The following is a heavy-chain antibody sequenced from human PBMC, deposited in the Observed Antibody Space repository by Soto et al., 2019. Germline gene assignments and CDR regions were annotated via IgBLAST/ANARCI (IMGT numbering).Heavy chain of an antibody. CDR1: GDSISSADYY. V-gene: IGHV4-30-4*01. CDR2: IFYSGTT. J-gene: IGHJ6*02. CDR3: ARDLWVEPELYYYGMDV. Sequence: SETLSLTCTVSGDSISSADYYWSWIRRTPGKGLEWIGHIFYSGTTYYNPSLKSRLTISVDTSKNHFSLRLTSVTAADTAVYYCARDLWVEPELYYYGMDVWGQGTTVTVSS. D-gene: IGHD1-1*01.